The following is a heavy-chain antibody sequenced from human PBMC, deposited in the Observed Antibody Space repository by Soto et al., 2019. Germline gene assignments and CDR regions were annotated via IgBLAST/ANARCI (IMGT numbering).Heavy chain of an antibody. V-gene: IGHV3-74*01. CDR1: GFTFRSNW. D-gene: IGHD6-13*01. CDR2: INSDGSAT. Sequence: EVQLVESGGGLVQPGGSLRLSCAASGFTFRSNWMHWVRQVPGKGLVWVSRINSDGSATTYADSVKGRFTISRDNAKNTVYLQMNSLRADDTAVYYCASGLEHHSSSWYDYWGQGTLVAVSS. J-gene: IGHJ4*02. CDR3: ASGLEHHSSSWYDY.